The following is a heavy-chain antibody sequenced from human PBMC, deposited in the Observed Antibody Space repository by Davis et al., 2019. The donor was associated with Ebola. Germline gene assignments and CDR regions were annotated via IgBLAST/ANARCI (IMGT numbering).Heavy chain of an antibody. V-gene: IGHV4-34*12. CDR1: GGSFSGYY. Sequence: SETLSLTCAVYGGSFSGYYWSWIRQSPGKGVEWIGESIDSGSTNYNPSLRSRVTISVDRSKNQFSLKLTSVTATDTAVYYCARLKQQLDPGWFDPWGQGTLVTVSS. J-gene: IGHJ5*02. CDR2: SIDSGST. CDR3: ARLKQQLDPGWFDP. D-gene: IGHD6-13*01.